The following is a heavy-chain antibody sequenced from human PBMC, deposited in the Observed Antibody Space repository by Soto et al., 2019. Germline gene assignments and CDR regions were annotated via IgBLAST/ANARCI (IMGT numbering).Heavy chain of an antibody. V-gene: IGHV4-59*01. CDR3: AREPIAARPPYYYYGMDV. CDR2: IYYSGST. J-gene: IGHJ6*02. CDR1: GGSISSYY. Sequence: SETLSLTCTVSGGSISSYYWSWIRQPPGKGLEWIGYIYYSGSTNYNPSLKSRVTISVDTSKNQFSLKLSSVTAADTAVYYCAREPIAARPPYYYYGMDVWGQGTTVT. D-gene: IGHD6-6*01.